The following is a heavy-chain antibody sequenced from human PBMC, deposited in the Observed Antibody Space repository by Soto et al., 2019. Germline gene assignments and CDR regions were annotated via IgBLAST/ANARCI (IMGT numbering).Heavy chain of an antibody. Sequence: PSETLSLTCAVYGGSFSGYYWSWIRQPPGKGLEWIGEINHSGSTNYNPSLESRVTISVDTSKNQFSLKLSSVTAADTAVYYCARAAYYDFWSGYYTRSDYYYYGMDVWGQGTTVTVSS. CDR1: GGSFSGYY. D-gene: IGHD3-3*01. J-gene: IGHJ6*02. CDR2: INHSGST. V-gene: IGHV4-34*01. CDR3: ARAAYYDFWSGYYTRSDYYYYGMDV.